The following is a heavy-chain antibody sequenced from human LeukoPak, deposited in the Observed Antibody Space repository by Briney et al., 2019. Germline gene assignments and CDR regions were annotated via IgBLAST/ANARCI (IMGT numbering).Heavy chain of an antibody. Sequence: SETLSLTCTVSGGSISSSSYYWGWIRQPPGKGLEWIGTISYSGSTFYNPSLKSRVTISVDTSKNQFSLKLSSVTAADTAVYYWARGRALRYFDGPFDYWGQGTLVTVSS. CDR1: GGSISSSSYY. V-gene: IGHV4-39*07. J-gene: IGHJ4*02. CDR3: ARGRALRYFDGPFDY. CDR2: ISYSGST. D-gene: IGHD3-9*01.